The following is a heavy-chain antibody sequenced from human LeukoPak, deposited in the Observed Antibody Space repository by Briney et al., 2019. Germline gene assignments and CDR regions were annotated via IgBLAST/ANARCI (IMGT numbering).Heavy chain of an antibody. CDR3: ARGPTVTTQGVHWFDP. CDR1: GGSISRGSYY. J-gene: IGHJ5*02. D-gene: IGHD4-17*01. Sequence: SETLSLTCTVSGGSISRGSYYWSWIRQPPGKGLEWIGYIYYSGSTNYNPSLKSRVTISVDTSKNQFSLKLSSVTAADTAVYYCARGPTVTTQGVHWFDPWGQGTLVTVSS. V-gene: IGHV4-61*01. CDR2: IYYSGST.